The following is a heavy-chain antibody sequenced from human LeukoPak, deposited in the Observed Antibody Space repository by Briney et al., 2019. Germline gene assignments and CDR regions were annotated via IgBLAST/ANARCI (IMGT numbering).Heavy chain of an antibody. J-gene: IGHJ4*02. D-gene: IGHD3-22*01. CDR2: ISGSGGST. CDR3: AKGFNYYDSSGYYRDY. Sequence: GGSLRLSCAASGFTFSSYAMSWVRQAPGKGLEWVSAISGSGGSTYYADSVKGRFTISRDNSKNTLYLQMNSLSAEDTAVYYCAKGFNYYDSSGYYRDYWGQGTLVTVSS. V-gene: IGHV3-23*01. CDR1: GFTFSSYA.